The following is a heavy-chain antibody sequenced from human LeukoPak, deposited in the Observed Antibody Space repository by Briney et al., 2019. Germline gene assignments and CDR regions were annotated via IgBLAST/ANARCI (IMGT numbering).Heavy chain of an antibody. CDR2: ISSTGNTI. Sequence: GGSLTLSCAAAGFSFSDYYMIWIRQAPGKGLEWLAYISSTGNTIYYADSVEGRFTISRDNTEKSLYLQMDSLRAEDTAMYYCAGIRGNDYPADYWGQGTLVTVSS. CDR3: AGIRGNDYPADY. D-gene: IGHD1-1*01. CDR1: GFSFSDYY. J-gene: IGHJ4*02. V-gene: IGHV3-11*01.